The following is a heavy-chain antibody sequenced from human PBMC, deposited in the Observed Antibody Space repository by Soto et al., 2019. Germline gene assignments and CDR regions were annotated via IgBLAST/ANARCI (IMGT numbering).Heavy chain of an antibody. V-gene: IGHV3-23*01. CDR3: AKFGGHPLEYWYLDF. J-gene: IGHJ2*01. D-gene: IGHD3-16*01. CDR1: GFTFSAYA. CDR2: IHGGGGAT. Sequence: EVQLLESGGGLVQPGGSLRLSCAASGFTFSAYAMGWVRQAPGKGLEWVPTIHGGGGATHYADSVKGRFTISRDDSKNTLYAQMNSLRAEDTAVYSCAKFGGHPLEYWYLDFWGRGTLVTVSS.